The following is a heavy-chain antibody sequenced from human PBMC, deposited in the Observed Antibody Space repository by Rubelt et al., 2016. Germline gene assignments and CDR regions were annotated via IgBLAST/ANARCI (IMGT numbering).Heavy chain of an antibody. CDR3: ATTSRPAAYNFCFDL. D-gene: IGHD3-3*01. Sequence: QVQLQQWGAGLLKPSETLSLTCAVSGGSISSSNWWSWVRQPPGKGLEWIGEIYHSGSTNYNPSLKSRVTISVVTSKILFSLTLSSVSTAYTAVYYCATTSRPAAYNFCFDLWGQGTLVTVSS. J-gene: IGHJ4*02. V-gene: IGHV4-4*02. CDR1: GGSISSSNW. CDR2: IYHSGST.